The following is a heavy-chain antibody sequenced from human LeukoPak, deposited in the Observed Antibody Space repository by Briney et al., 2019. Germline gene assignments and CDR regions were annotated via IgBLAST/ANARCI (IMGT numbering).Heavy chain of an antibody. J-gene: IGHJ6*02. CDR1: GFTFSSYE. Sequence: QPGGSLRLSCAASGFTFSSYEMNWVRQAPGKGLEWVSYISSSGSTIYYADSVKGRFTISRDNAKNSLYLQMNSLRAEDTAVYYCARGTTTYYDFWSGPMDVRGQGTTVTVSS. CDR2: ISSSGSTI. CDR3: ARGTTTYYDFWSGPMDV. V-gene: IGHV3-48*03. D-gene: IGHD3-3*01.